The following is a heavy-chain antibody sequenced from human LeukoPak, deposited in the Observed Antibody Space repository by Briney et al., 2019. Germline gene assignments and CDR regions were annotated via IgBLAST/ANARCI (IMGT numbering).Heavy chain of an antibody. V-gene: IGHV1-24*01. CDR1: GYTLTELS. CDR2: FDPEDGET. J-gene: IGHJ4*02. Sequence: ASVKVSCKVSGYTLTELSMHRVRQAPGKGLEWMGGFDPEDGETIYAQKFQGRVTMTEDTSTDTAYMELSSLRSEDTAVYYCATPGATPSYYDSSGSQYYFDYWGQGTLVTVSS. D-gene: IGHD3-22*01. CDR3: ATPGATPSYYDSSGSQYYFDY.